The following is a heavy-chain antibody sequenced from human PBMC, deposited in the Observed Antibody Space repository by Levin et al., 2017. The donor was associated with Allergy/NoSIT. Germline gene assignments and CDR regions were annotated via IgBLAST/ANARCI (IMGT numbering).Heavy chain of an antibody. CDR1: GYSFTRHY. CDR3: ARDPSAHWTLGVCYSFDL. V-gene: IGHV1-46*01. Sequence: ASVKVSCKASGYSFTRHYMHWVRQAPGQGLEWMGIINPSSGSTTYAQKFQGRVTMTSDTSTSTVYMELSSLRSEDTAVYHCARDPSAHWTLGVCYSFDLWGRGTLVTVSS. CDR2: INPSSGST. D-gene: IGHD2-8*01. J-gene: IGHJ2*01.